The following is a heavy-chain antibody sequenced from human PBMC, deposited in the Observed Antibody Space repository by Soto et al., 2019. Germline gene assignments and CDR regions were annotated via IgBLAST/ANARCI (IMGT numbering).Heavy chain of an antibody. CDR1: GNTFFGYG. Sequence: QVELVQSGAEVTKPGASVKISCKTPGNTFFGYGLSWVRQAPGQGLEWIGWTGANRGSTIYAQKFQGRVTVTTDRSTDTGYLEPRSLPSDDTALYCCARVAGSGSGSRHFENWGQGTLVTVSS. J-gene: IGHJ4*02. D-gene: IGHD3-10*01. V-gene: IGHV1-18*01. CDR2: TGANRGST. CDR3: ARVAGSGSGSRHFEN.